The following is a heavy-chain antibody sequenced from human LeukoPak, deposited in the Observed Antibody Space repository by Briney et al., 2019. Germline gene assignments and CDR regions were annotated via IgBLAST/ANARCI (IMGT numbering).Heavy chain of an antibody. V-gene: IGHV3-23*01. Sequence: GGSLRLSCTASGFTFSSYAMSWVRQAPGEGLEWVSAISGSGGSTYYADSVKGRFTISRDNSKNTLYLQMNSLRAEDTAVYYCAKDDCSGGSCPLDYWGQGTLVTVSS. D-gene: IGHD2-15*01. J-gene: IGHJ4*02. CDR2: ISGSGGST. CDR3: AKDDCSGGSCPLDY. CDR1: GFTFSSYA.